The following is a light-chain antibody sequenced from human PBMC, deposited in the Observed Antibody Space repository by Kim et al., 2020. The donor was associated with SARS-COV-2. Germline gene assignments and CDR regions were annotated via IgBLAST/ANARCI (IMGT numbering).Light chain of an antibody. CDR1: QSVSSSY. J-gene: IGKJ1*01. CDR2: DAS. Sequence: SPGEGAALSCRASQSVSSSYLAWYQQKPGQAPRLLMYDASSRATGIPDRFSGSGSGTDFTLTISRLEPEDFAVYYCQQYGSSPWTFGQGTKVDIK. CDR3: QQYGSSPWT. V-gene: IGKV3-20*01.